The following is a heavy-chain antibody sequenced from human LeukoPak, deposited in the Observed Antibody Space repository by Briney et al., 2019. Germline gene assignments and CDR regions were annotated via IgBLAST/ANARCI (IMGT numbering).Heavy chain of an antibody. CDR2: MNPNSGNT. V-gene: IGHV1-8*01. J-gene: IGHJ4*02. Sequence: GASVKVSCKASGYTFTSYDINWVRQATGQGLEWMRWMNPNSGNTGYAQKFQGRVTMTRNTSISTAYMELSSLRSEDTAVYYCARGHGIAAAVDFDYWGQGTLVTVSS. CDR3: ARGHGIAAAVDFDY. CDR1: GYTFTSYD. D-gene: IGHD6-13*01.